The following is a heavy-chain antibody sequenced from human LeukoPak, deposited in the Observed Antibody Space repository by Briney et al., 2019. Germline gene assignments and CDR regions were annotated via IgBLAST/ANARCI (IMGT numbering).Heavy chain of an antibody. CDR2: IIPMLETA. D-gene: IGHD2-15*01. J-gene: IGHJ6*03. Sequence: ASVTVSFKSSVGTFSMYGISWVRQAPGQGLEWMGRIIPMLETANHAQKFQGRLTITADKSTSTAYMELRSLRSEDTAVYYCARAGDCSSSSCSVGDYDYYMDVWGRGTTVTVSS. CDR3: ARAGDCSSSSCSVGDYDYYMDV. V-gene: IGHV1-69*04. CDR1: VGTFSMYG.